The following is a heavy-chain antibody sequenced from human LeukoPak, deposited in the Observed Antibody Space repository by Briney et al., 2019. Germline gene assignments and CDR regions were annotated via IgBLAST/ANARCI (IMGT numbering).Heavy chain of an antibody. V-gene: IGHV3-30*18. CDR1: GFTFSSYG. CDR3: AKGVLEMATIDFDY. J-gene: IGHJ4*02. D-gene: IGHD5-24*01. CDR2: ISYDGSNK. Sequence: PGGSLRLSCAASGFTFSSYGMHWVRQAPGKGLEWVAVISYDGSNKHYADSVKGRFTISRDHSKNTLYLQMNSLRAEDTAVYYCAKGVLEMATIDFDYWGQGTLVTVSS.